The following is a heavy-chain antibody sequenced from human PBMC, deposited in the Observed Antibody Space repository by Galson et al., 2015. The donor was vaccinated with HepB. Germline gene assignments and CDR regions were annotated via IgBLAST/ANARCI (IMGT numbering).Heavy chain of an antibody. Sequence: SLRLSCAASGFTFSSYFMDWVRQAPGKGLVWVSDTNRDGSVTRNADSVKGRFTNSSDNAKNMLYLQMNSLRVDDAAIYYCARGGVVGGTDYWGQGTLVTVSS. CDR2: TNRDGSVT. V-gene: IGHV3-74*01. CDR1: GFTFSSYF. J-gene: IGHJ4*02. CDR3: ARGGVVGGTDY. D-gene: IGHD6-19*01.